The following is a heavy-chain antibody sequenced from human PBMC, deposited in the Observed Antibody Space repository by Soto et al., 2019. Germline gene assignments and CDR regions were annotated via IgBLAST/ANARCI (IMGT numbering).Heavy chain of an antibody. CDR3: AGGGKEQLIRTNNWFDP. CDR2: ITHSGST. V-gene: IGHV4-34*01. J-gene: IGHJ5*02. CDR1: GGSFSRYY. Sequence: QVQLQQWGAGLLKPSETLSLTCAVYGGSFSRYYWNWIRQPPGKGLECIGEITHSGSTNYNPSLKNRVTISVDRSKSQFSLNLSSVTAADTAVYYCAGGGKEQLIRTNNWFDPWGQGTLVTVSS. D-gene: IGHD2-8*01.